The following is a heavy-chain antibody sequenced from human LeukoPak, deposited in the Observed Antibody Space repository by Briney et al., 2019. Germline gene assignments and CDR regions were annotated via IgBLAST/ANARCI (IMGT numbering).Heavy chain of an antibody. Sequence: GRSLRLSCAVPGFTFSTYLMHWVRQAPGRGLEWVALISYDGSNKYYADSVKGRFTISRDNSKNTLYLQMNSLRAEDTAVYYCARDPNHYYDSSAYYGDYWGQGTLVTVSS. CDR3: ARDPNHYYDSSAYYGDY. V-gene: IGHV3-30*04. CDR2: ISYDGSNK. CDR1: GFTFSTYL. D-gene: IGHD3-22*01. J-gene: IGHJ4*02.